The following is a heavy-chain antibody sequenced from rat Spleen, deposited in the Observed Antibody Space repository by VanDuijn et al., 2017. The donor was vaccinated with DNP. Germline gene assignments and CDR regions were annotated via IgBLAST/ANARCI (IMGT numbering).Heavy chain of an antibody. D-gene: IGHD5-1*01. CDR1: GFTFSDYN. Sequence: EVHLVESGGGLVQPGRSLKLSCAASGFTFSDYNMAWVRQAPTKGLEWVAYISYDGGSTNYPEPVKGRFTISRDNGENTVYLQMNSLRSEDTATYYCVKANNWDYWGQGVMVTVSS. J-gene: IGHJ2*01. CDR2: ISYDGGST. CDR3: VKANNWDY. V-gene: IGHV5-20*01.